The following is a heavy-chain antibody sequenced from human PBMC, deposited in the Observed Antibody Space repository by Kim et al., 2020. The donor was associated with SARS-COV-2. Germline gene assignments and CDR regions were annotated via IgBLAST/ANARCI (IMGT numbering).Heavy chain of an antibody. Sequence: IYCSDAVKGRFTVSRDNGNNSLFLQLSSMRAEDTAVYYCARAGYLGNFDYWGQGTLVTVSS. J-gene: IGHJ4*02. CDR2: I. V-gene: IGHV3-11*01. D-gene: IGHD2-15*01. CDR3: ARAGYLGNFDY.